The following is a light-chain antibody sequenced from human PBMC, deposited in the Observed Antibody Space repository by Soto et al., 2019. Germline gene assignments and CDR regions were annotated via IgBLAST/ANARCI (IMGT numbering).Light chain of an antibody. V-gene: IGKV4-1*01. J-gene: IGKJ4*01. Sequence: DIVMTQSPDSLAVSLGERATIKCKSSQSVLFTSNNKNYLAWFQQKPRQPPKLLVSWASTRESGVPDRFSGSGSGTDFTLTISSLQADDVAVYYCQQYYTPPLTFGGGTKVEIK. CDR2: WAS. CDR1: QSVLFTSNNKNY. CDR3: QQYYTPPLT.